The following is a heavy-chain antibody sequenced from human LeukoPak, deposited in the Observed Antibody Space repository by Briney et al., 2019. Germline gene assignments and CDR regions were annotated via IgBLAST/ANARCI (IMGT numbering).Heavy chain of an antibody. Sequence: ASVKVSYKASGYTFTSYGMSWVGQAPAQGLEWTGWISAYIVKTNYAQKLQGRVTMTTVKSTSTAYMELRSLRSDDTALYYCARVKLLWFGELPLYLDYWGQGTLVTVSS. V-gene: IGHV1-18*01. D-gene: IGHD3-10*01. CDR2: ISAYIVKT. CDR1: GYTFTSYG. J-gene: IGHJ4*02. CDR3: ARVKLLWFGELPLYLDY.